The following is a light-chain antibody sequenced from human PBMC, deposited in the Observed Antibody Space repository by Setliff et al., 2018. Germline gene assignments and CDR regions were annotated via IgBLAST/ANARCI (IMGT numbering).Light chain of an antibody. J-gene: IGLJ1*01. Sequence: QSALAQPASVSGSPGQSITISCTGSSGDIGSFTFVSWYQQYPDDAPKLIIFEVSDRPSGMSDRFSGSKSANTASLTISGLQAEDEADYYCSSYTSNGLYGFGAGTRPPS. CDR3: SSYTSNGLYG. CDR1: SGDIGSFTF. V-gene: IGLV2-14*03. CDR2: EVS.